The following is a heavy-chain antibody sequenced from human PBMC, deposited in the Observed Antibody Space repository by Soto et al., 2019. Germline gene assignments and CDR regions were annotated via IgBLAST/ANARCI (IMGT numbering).Heavy chain of an antibody. CDR3: ARDLKTGAPGVNDY. J-gene: IGHJ4*02. V-gene: IGHV3-30-3*01. Sequence: GGSLRLSCAASGFTFSSYAMHWVRQAPGKGLEWVAVISYDGSNKYYADSVKGRFTISRDNSKNTLYLQMNSLRAEDTAVYYCARDLKTGAPGVNDYWGQGTLVTVSS. CDR1: GFTFSSYA. D-gene: IGHD1-1*01. CDR2: ISYDGSNK.